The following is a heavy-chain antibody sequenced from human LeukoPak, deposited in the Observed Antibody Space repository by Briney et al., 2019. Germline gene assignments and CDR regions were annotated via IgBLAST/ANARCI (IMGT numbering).Heavy chain of an antibody. V-gene: IGHV1-2*02. CDR2: INPNSGGT. CDR3: ARVVPAARFDP. CDR1: GYTFTSYG. Sequence: GASVKVSCKASGYTFTSYGISWVRQAPGQGLEWMGWINPNSGGTNYAQKFQGRVTMTRDTSISTAYMELSRLRSDDTAVYYWARVVPAARFDPWGQGTLVTVSS. D-gene: IGHD2-2*01. J-gene: IGHJ5*02.